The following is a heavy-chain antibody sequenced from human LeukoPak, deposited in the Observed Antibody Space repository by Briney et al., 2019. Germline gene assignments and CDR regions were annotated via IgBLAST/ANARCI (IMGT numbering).Heavy chain of an antibody. CDR2: IYYSGST. D-gene: IGHD2-21*02. Sequence: SETLSLTCTVSGGSISSSSYYWGWIRQPPGKGLEWIGSIYYSGSTYYNPSLKSRVTISVDTSKNQFSLKLSSVTAADTAVYYCASGLGYCGGDCYSGAFDIWGQGTMVTVSS. J-gene: IGHJ3*02. CDR3: ASGLGYCGGDCYSGAFDI. V-gene: IGHV4-39*07. CDR1: GGSISSSSYY.